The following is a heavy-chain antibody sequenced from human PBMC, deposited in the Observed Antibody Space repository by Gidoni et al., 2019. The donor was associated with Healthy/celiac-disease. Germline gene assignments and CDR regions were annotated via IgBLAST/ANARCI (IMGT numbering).Heavy chain of an antibody. V-gene: IGHV3-9*01. J-gene: IGHJ3*02. CDR3: ATGTVTTVGAFDI. Sequence: EVQLVESGGGLVQPGRSLRLSCAASGFTFDDYAMPWVRHAPGKGLEWVSGISWNSGSIGYADSVKGRFTISRDNAKNSLYLQMNSLRAEDTALYYCATGTVTTVGAFDIWGQGTMVTVSS. CDR1: GFTFDDYA. D-gene: IGHD4-17*01. CDR2: ISWNSGSI.